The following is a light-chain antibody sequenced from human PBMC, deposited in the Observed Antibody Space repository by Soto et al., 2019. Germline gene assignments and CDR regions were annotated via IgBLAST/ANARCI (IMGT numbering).Light chain of an antibody. CDR3: QEYNSYSIP. J-gene: IGKJ5*01. V-gene: IGKV1-5*01. Sequence: IQMTQSPSSLSASVEDRVTITCRASQSIISYLNWYQQKPGKAPKLLIYDASSLESGVPSRFSGSGSGTEFTLTISSLQPDDFATYYCQEYNSYSIPFGQGTLLEV. CDR2: DAS. CDR1: QSIISY.